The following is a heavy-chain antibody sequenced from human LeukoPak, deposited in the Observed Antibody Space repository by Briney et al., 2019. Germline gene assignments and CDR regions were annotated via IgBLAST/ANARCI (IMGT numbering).Heavy chain of an antibody. Sequence: GKSLRLSCATSGFTFDDYGMHWVRQPPGKGLEWISGISWNGAYIRYADSVKGRFTISRDNAKNSLYLQMNSLRAEDTAVYYCARDHAAMAEAPTDYWGQGTLVTVSS. D-gene: IGHD5-18*01. CDR1: GFTFDDYG. CDR3: ARDHAAMAEAPTDY. CDR2: ISWNGAYI. V-gene: IGHV3-9*01. J-gene: IGHJ4*02.